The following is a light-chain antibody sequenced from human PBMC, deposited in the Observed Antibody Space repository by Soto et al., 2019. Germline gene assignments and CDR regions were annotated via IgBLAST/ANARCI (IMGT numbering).Light chain of an antibody. CDR1: QSVSRY. CDR3: QQYNDWPLT. Sequence: EIVLTQSPATLSLSPGERATLSCRASQSVSRYLAWYQHKVGQAPRLLIYDASSRATGIPARFSGSGSGTDFTLTISSLEPEDFAVYYCQQYNDWPLTFGQGTKVDIK. J-gene: IGKJ1*01. CDR2: DAS. V-gene: IGKV3-11*01.